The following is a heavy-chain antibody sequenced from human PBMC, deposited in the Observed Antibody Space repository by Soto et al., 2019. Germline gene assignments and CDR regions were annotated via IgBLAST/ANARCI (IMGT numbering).Heavy chain of an antibody. CDR3: EKASVWYPYFDS. CDR2: ITYTGVST. J-gene: IGHJ4*02. Sequence: GGSLRLSCAASEFSFDDYAMSWVRQAPGKGLEWVSSITYTGVSTYYVDSVKGRFTISRDNSKDTLYLQMNSLRAEDTAIYYCEKASVWYPYFDSWGQGALVTVXS. D-gene: IGHD6-13*01. CDR1: EFSFDDYA. V-gene: IGHV3-23*01.